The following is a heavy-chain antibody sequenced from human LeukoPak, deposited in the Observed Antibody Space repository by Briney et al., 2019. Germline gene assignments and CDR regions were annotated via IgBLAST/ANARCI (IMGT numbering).Heavy chain of an antibody. J-gene: IGHJ4*02. CDR1: GFNFGDYA. CDR3: AIRGSPMVRNY. Sequence: GGSLRLSCITSGFNFGDYAVSWVRQAPGKGLEWVSSISSSSSYIYYADSVKGRFTISIDNAKNSLYLQMNSLRAEDTAVYYCAIRGSPMVRNYWGQGTLVTVSS. CDR2: ISSSSSYI. D-gene: IGHD3-10*01. V-gene: IGHV3-21*01.